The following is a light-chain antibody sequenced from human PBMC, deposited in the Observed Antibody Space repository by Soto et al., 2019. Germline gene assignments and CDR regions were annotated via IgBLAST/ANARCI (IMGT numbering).Light chain of an antibody. J-gene: IGLJ1*01. CDR2: EVS. CDR3: SSYAGSKNLRV. CDR1: SSDVGDYNY. V-gene: IGLV2-8*01. Sequence: QSALTQPPSASGSPGQSVTISCTGTSSDVGDYNYVSWYQQHPGKAPKLMIYEVSKRPSGVPDRFSGSKSGNTASLTVSGLQAEDEGDYYCSSYAGSKNLRVFGNGTKVTVL.